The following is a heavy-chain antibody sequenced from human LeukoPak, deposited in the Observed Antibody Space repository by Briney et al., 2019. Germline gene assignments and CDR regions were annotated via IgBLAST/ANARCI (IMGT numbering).Heavy chain of an antibody. V-gene: IGHV4-59*01. CDR2: IYYSGST. J-gene: IGHJ3*02. Sequence: SDTLSLTCTVSGGSISSYYWSWIRQPPGKGLKWIGYIYYSGSTNYNPSLKSRVTISVDTSKNQFSLKLSSVTAADTAVYYCARDSSGYLGAFDIWGQGTMVTVSS. CDR1: GGSISSYY. D-gene: IGHD3-22*01. CDR3: ARDSSGYLGAFDI.